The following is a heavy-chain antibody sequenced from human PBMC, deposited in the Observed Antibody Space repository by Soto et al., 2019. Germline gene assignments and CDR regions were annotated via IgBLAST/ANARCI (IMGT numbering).Heavy chain of an antibody. D-gene: IGHD2-2*01. CDR3: AIDLRRRPSCYPAVYY. V-gene: IGHV1-18*04. CDR1: GYSFSSYV. J-gene: IGHJ4*01. Sequence: VASVMVSCKASGYSFSSYVISWVRQAPGQGLEWIGWISAYNGNTNYAQKLQCTVTITTDTSKSTAYMELRSLRSEDTAVYSSAIDLRRRPSCYPAVYYWGQ. CDR2: ISAYNGNT.